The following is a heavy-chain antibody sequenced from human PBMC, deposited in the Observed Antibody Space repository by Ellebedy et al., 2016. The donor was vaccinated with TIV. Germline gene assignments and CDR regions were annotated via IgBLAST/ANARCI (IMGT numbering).Heavy chain of an antibody. V-gene: IGHV3-30*03. J-gene: IGHJ5*01. CDR2: ISYDGSSE. CDR1: GFRFNNHG. Sequence: PGGSLRLSCDASGFRFNNHGMHWVRQAPGKGLDWVAVISYDGSSEYSAESVRGRFTISRDNSKNTVYLHMNSLRVEDTAVYYCVRDRELGYCSSSSCYVLLDSWGQGTPVNVSS. D-gene: IGHD2-2*01. CDR3: VRDRELGYCSSSSCYVLLDS.